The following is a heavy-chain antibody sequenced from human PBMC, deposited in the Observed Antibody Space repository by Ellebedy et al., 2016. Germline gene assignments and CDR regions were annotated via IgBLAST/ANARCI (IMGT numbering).Heavy chain of an antibody. CDR2: MNPNSGNT. V-gene: IGHV1-8*01. D-gene: IGHD3-10*01. J-gene: IGHJ5*02. Sequence: ASVKVSCXASGYTFTSYDINWVRQATGQGLEWMGWMNPNSGNTGYAQKFQGRVTMTRNTSISTAYMELSSLRSEDTAVYYCARNNLVRGVIIRNWFNPWGQGTLVTVSS. CDR1: GYTFTSYD. CDR3: ARNNLVRGVIIRNWFNP.